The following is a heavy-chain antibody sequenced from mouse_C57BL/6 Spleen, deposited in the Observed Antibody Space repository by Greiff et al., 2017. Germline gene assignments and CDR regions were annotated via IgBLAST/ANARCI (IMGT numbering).Heavy chain of an antibody. CDR2: IYPGSGST. J-gene: IGHJ1*03. Sequence: QVQPQQPGAELVKPGASVKMSCKASGYTFTSYWITWVKQRPGQGLEWIGDIYPGSGSTNYNEKFKSKATLTVDTSSSTAYMQLSSLTSEDSAVYYCARYITTADWYFDVWGTGTTVTVSS. V-gene: IGHV1-55*01. CDR3: ARYITTADWYFDV. D-gene: IGHD1-1*01. CDR1: GYTFTSYW.